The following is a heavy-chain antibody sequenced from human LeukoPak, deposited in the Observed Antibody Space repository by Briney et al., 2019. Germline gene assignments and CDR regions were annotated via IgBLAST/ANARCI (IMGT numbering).Heavy chain of an antibody. CDR3: ARARGYTSVGNY. V-gene: IGHV3-48*04. Sequence: GGSLRLSCAASGFTFSSYWMSWVRQAPGKGLEWVSYISSSGSTVYYADPVKGRFTISRDNAKNSLYLQMNSLRAEDTAVYYCARARGYTSVGNYWGQGTLVTVSS. D-gene: IGHD5-18*01. J-gene: IGHJ4*02. CDR1: GFTFSSYW. CDR2: ISSSGSTV.